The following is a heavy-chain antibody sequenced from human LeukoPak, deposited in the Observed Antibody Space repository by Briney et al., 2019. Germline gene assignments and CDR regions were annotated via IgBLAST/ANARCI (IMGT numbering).Heavy chain of an antibody. V-gene: IGHV3-30*18. J-gene: IGHJ3*02. CDR3: AKDHSSSWYHGAFDI. CDR2: ISYDGSNK. D-gene: IGHD6-13*01. CDR1: GFTFSSYG. Sequence: GGSLRLSCAASGFTFSSYGMHWVRQASGKGLEWVAVISYDGSNKYYADSVKGRFTISRDNSKNTLYLQLNSLRAEDTAVYYCAKDHSSSWYHGAFDIWGQGTMVTVSS.